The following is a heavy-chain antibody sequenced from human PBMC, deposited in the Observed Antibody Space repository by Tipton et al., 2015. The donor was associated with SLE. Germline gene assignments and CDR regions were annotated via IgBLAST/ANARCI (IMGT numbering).Heavy chain of an antibody. CDR1: GGSISSYY. CDR3: AGPYGDYGYFHH. V-gene: IGHV4-59*07. J-gene: IGHJ1*01. CDR2: IYYSGST. Sequence: TLSLTCTVSGGSISSYYWSWIRQPPGKGLEWIGYIYYSGSTNYNPSLKSRVTILVDTSKNQFSLKLSSVTAADTAVYFCAGPYGDYGYFHHWGQGTLVTVSS. D-gene: IGHD4-17*01.